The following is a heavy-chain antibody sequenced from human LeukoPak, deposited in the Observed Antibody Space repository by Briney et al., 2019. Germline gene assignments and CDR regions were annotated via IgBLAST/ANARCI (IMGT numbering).Heavy chain of an antibody. V-gene: IGHV3-30*18. D-gene: IGHD6-13*01. CDR2: ISYEGTHK. CDR1: GFTFSSHA. CDR3: AKSYRSGWYRGVIDY. J-gene: IGHJ4*02. Sequence: GGSLRLSCAASGFTFSSHAMHWVRQAPGKGLEWVALISYEGTHKYYADSVQGRFTISRDTSKNTLYLQMNLRADDTAVYYCAKSYRSGWYRGVIDYWGQGTLVTVSS.